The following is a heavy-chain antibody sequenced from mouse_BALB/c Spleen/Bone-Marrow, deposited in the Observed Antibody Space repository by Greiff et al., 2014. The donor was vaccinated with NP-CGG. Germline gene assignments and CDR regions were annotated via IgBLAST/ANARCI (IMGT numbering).Heavy chain of an antibody. Sequence: VQVVESGAELVRPGSSVKISCKASGYVFSSYWMNWVKQRPGQGLEWIGQIYPGDGDTNYNGKFKGKATLTADKSSSTAYMQLSSLTSEDSAVYFCARQYGNYFDYWGQGTTLTVSS. D-gene: IGHD2-10*02. J-gene: IGHJ2*01. V-gene: IGHV1-80*01. CDR2: IYPGDGDT. CDR1: GYVFSSYW. CDR3: ARQYGNYFDY.